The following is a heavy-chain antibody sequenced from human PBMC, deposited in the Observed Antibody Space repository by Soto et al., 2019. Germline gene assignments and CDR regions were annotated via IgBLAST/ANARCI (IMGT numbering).Heavy chain of an antibody. J-gene: IGHJ4*02. CDR1: GFTFVNYA. D-gene: IGHD6-19*01. CDR3: AKGTSNGGWFNPFDY. V-gene: IGHV3-23*01. CDR2: LSGRGTST. Sequence: EVQLLESGGGLVQPGGSLRLSCAASGFTFVNYAMNWVRQAPGKGLEWVATLSGRGTSTYYADSVKGRFTISRDNSRNTLYLQMNSLRAEDRAVYYCAKGTSNGGWFNPFDYWGQGTLVTVSS.